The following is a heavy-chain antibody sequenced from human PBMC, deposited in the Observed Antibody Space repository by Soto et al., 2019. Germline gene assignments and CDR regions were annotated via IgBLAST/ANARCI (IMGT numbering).Heavy chain of an antibody. V-gene: IGHV3-30-3*01. CDR1: GFTFSSYA. CDR3: ARTDSSDIVVVPAANDY. D-gene: IGHD2-2*01. CDR2: ISYDGSNK. J-gene: IGHJ4*02. Sequence: GGSLRLSCAASGFTFSSYAMHWVRQAPGKGLEWVAVISYDGSNKYYADSVKGRFTISRDNSKNTLYLQMNSLRAEDTAVYYCARTDSSDIVVVPAANDYWGQGTLVTVSS.